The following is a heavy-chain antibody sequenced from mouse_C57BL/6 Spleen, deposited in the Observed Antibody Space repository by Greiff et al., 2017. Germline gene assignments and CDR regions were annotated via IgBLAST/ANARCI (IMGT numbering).Heavy chain of an antibody. Sequence: VQLQQSGPELVKPGASVKISCKASGYTFTDYYLNWVKQSHGKSLEWIGDINPNNGGTSYNQKFKGKATLTVDKSSSTAYMELRSLTSEDSAVYYCARDLIYYGSTFYAMDYWGQGTSVTVSS. CDR1: GYTFTDYY. CDR3: ARDLIYYGSTFYAMDY. V-gene: IGHV1-26*01. CDR2: INPNNGGT. J-gene: IGHJ4*01. D-gene: IGHD1-1*01.